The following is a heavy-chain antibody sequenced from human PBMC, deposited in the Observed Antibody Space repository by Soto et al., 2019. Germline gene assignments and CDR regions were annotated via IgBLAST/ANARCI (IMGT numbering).Heavy chain of an antibody. CDR2: ISAYNGNT. CDR1: GYTFTSYG. CDR3: ARPNVLLWFGEFPKSNWFAP. V-gene: IGHV1-18*04. J-gene: IGHJ5*02. D-gene: IGHD3-10*01. Sequence: QVQLVQSGAEVKKPGASVKVSCKASGYTFTSYGISWVRQAPGQGLEWMGWISAYNGNTNYAQKLQGRVTMTTDTATSTAYMELRSLRSDDTAVYYCARPNVLLWFGEFPKSNWFAPWGQGTLVTVSS.